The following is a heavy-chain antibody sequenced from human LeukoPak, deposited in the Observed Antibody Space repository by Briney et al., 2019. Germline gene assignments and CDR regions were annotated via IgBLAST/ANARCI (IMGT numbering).Heavy chain of an antibody. CDR1: GFTFSSNA. D-gene: IGHD2-2*01. V-gene: IGHV3-23*01. CDR3: AKRYCTSTSCSFFDS. CDR2: ISGRGGST. Sequence: PGGSLRLSCAASGFTFSSNAMSWVRQAPGKGLDWVSAISGRGGSTYYADSVRGRFTISRDNSENTLYLQMNSLRAEDTAVYYCAKRYCTSTSCSFFDSWGQGTLVTVSS. J-gene: IGHJ4*02.